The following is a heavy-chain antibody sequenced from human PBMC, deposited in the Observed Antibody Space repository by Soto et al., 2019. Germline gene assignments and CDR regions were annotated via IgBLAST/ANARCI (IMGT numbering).Heavy chain of an antibody. D-gene: IGHD1-26*01. CDR2: DIPIFDTP. V-gene: IGHV1-69*01. Sequence: QVRLVQSGAEVKNPGSSVKVSCKAPGGTFSSYAISWVRQAPGQGLEWMGGDIPIFDTPNYAQKFQGRVTFTADESTSTAYMELSSLRSDDTAVYYCARDRSGLFDYWGQGTLVTVSS. J-gene: IGHJ4*02. CDR1: GGTFSSYA. CDR3: ARDRSGLFDY.